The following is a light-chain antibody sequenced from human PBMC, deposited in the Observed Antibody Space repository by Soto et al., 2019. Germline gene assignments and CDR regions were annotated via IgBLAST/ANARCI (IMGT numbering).Light chain of an antibody. V-gene: IGLV2-14*04. CDR1: VGRYNY. CDR3: TSYTSDSTYV. CDR2: DVS. J-gene: IGLJ1*01. Sequence: VGRYNYVSWYQQPPGKAPKLMVYDVSNRPSWVSNRFSGSKSGITASLTISGLQAEDEADYYCTSYTSDSTYVFGTGTKV.